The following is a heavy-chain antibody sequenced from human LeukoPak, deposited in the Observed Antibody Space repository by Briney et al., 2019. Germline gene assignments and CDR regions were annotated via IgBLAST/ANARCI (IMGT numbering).Heavy chain of an antibody. CDR3: ARANSYLGMGYYYMDV. D-gene: IGHD5-18*01. CDR1: GGSISSYY. Sequence: SETLSLTCTVSGGSISSYYWSWIRQPPGKGLEWIGNIFHSGSTYYNPSLKSRVTISVDTSKNPFSLKLSSVTAADTAVYYCARANSYLGMGYYYMDVWGKGTTVTVSS. V-gene: IGHV4-59*04. J-gene: IGHJ6*03. CDR2: IFHSGST.